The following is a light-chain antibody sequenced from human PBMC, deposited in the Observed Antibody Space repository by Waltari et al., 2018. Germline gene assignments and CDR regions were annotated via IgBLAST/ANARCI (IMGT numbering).Light chain of an antibody. Sequence: QSVLTQPPSASEAARKSVTISCSGSRSNIGSNTVSWYQQFPGTAPKLLIYYNDHRASGVSDRFSASKSGTSASLAISGLQTEDEADYFCAAWDNSLRAVLFGGGTRLTV. CDR1: RSNIGSNT. CDR3: AAWDNSLRAVL. CDR2: YND. J-gene: IGLJ7*01. V-gene: IGLV1-36*01.